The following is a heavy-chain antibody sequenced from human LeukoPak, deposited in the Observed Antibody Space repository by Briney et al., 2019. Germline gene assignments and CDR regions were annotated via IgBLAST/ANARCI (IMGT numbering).Heavy chain of an antibody. CDR3: AKDDIANYDPLLGTDV. CDR1: GFTFSSYG. J-gene: IGHJ4*02. V-gene: IGHV3-30*02. D-gene: IGHD3-3*01. Sequence: GGSLRLSCAASGFTFSSYGMHWVRQAPGKGLEWVAFIRYDGSNKYYADSVKGRFTISRDNSKNTLYLQMNSLRAEDTAVYYCAKDDIANYDPLLGTDVWGQGTLVTVSS. CDR2: IRYDGSNK.